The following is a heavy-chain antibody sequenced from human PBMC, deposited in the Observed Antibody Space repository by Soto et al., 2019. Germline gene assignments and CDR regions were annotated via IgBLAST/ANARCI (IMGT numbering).Heavy chain of an antibody. J-gene: IGHJ4*02. CDR2: INSDGSST. D-gene: IGHD2-15*01. CDR1: GFTFSAYW. Sequence: EVHLVESGGGLVQPGGSLRLSCAASGFTFSAYWMHWVRQAPGKGLVWVSHINSDGSSTSYADSVKGRFTISRDNAKNTGYLQMSSLRAEDTAVYYCGRGGWCSGHNCPCDYWGQGTPVPVSS. V-gene: IGHV3-74*01. CDR3: GRGGWCSGHNCPCDY.